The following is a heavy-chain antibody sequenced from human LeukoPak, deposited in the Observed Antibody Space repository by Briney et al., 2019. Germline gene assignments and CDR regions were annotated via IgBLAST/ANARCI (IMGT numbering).Heavy chain of an antibody. Sequence: PGASVKVSCKASGYTFTSYYMHWLRQAPGQGLEWMGIINPSGGSTSYAQKFQGRVTMTRDTSTSTVYMELSSLRSEDTAVYYCAREPETYSSGWSGFDYWGQGTLVTVSS. V-gene: IGHV1-46*01. J-gene: IGHJ4*02. D-gene: IGHD6-19*01. CDR3: AREPETYSSGWSGFDY. CDR1: GYTFTSYY. CDR2: INPSGGST.